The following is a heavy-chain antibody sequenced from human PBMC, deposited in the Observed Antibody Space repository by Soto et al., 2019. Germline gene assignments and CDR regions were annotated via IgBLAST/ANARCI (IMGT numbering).Heavy chain of an antibody. CDR2: IIPIFGTA. V-gene: IGHV1-69*06. Sequence: SVKVSCKASGGTFSSYAISWVRQAPGQGLEWMGGIIPIFGTANYAQKFQGRVTITADKSTSTAYMELSSLRSNDTPVYYCARYSSCCYGDDAWGQGTLVAVSS. CDR1: GGTFSSYA. D-gene: IGHD6-19*01. J-gene: IGHJ5*02. CDR3: ARYSSCCYGDDA.